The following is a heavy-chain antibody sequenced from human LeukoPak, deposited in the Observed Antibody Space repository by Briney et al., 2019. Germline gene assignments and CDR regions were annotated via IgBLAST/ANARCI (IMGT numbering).Heavy chain of an antibody. CDR1: GFTFSSYA. D-gene: IGHD2-2*01. V-gene: IGHV3-23*01. CDR3: AKDAPVNIVVVPAANS. J-gene: IGHJ4*02. Sequence: PGGSXXLSCAASGFTFSSYAMSWVRQATGKGLEWVSGISGSGGSKYYADSVKGGFTISRDNAKNTLYMKMNRLRAEDTAVYYCAKDAPVNIVVVPAANSWGQGTLVTVSS. CDR2: ISGSGGSK.